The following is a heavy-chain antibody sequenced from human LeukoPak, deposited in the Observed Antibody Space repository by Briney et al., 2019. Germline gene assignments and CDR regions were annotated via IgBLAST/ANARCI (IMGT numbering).Heavy chain of an antibody. Sequence: ASVKVSCKASGYTFTGYYMHWVRQAPGQGLEWMGWINPNSGGTNYAQKFQGRVTMTRDTSISTAYMELSRLRSDDTAVYYRARDPDRYDSSGYYYPNWFDPWGQGTLVTVSS. CDR2: INPNSGGT. CDR3: ARDPDRYDSSGYYYPNWFDP. D-gene: IGHD3-22*01. CDR1: GYTFTGYY. J-gene: IGHJ5*02. V-gene: IGHV1-2*02.